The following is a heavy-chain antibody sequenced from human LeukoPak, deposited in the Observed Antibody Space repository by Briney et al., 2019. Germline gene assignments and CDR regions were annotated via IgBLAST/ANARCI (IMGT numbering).Heavy chain of an antibody. CDR3: ARGGGAFCGTDCYRNFDY. CDR1: GFTVSSNY. V-gene: IGHV3-66*01. CDR2: IYSNGNA. D-gene: IGHD2-21*02. J-gene: IGHJ4*02. Sequence: GGSLRLSCAPSGFTVSSNYMSWVRQAPGEGLEWVSVIYSNGNAYYADSVKGRFTISRDNSKNTIYLQMNSLRDDDTALYYCARGGGAFCGTDCYRNFDYWGQGALVTVSS.